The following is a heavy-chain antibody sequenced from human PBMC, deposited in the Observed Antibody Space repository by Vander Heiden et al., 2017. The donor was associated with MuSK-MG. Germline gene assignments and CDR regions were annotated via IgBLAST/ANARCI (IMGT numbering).Heavy chain of an antibody. J-gene: IGHJ1*01. CDR1: GGSLRGHY. CDR3: VRDTVDTLGAEYFQY. D-gene: IGHD4-17*01. CDR2: IIHSGNT. V-gene: IGHV4-34*12. Sequence: VQLQQWGARLLKPSETLSLTCAVYGGSLRGHYWGRIRPTPGRGLEWIEEIIHSGNTNYNPSLKSRVTISIDTSKNQFSLKMAAVTAADTAVYYCVRDTVDTLGAEYFQYWGQGTLVTVSS.